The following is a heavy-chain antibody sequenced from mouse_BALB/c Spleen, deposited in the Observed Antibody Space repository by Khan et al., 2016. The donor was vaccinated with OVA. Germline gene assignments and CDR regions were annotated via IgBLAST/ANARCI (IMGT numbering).Heavy chain of an antibody. D-gene: IGHD1-1*01. CDR1: GYTFTSYW. CDR3: ARIKKIVATYFDY. CDR2: TNPTNGRT. V-gene: IGHV1S81*02. Sequence: QVQLKQSGAELVKAGASVKMSCKASGYTFTSYWMHWVKQRLGQGLEWFAETNPTNGRTYYNEKFKSKATLTVDKSSSTAYMLLSGPTFEDSAVYYCARIKKIVATYFDYWGHGTLSQSPQ. J-gene: IGHJ2*01.